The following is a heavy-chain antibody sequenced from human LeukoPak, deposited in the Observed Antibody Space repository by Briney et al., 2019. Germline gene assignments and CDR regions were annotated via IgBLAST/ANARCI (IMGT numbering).Heavy chain of an antibody. CDR3: AKDAERYYYDSSGFVDY. J-gene: IGHJ4*02. CDR1: GFTSSSYG. Sequence: QPGGSLRLSCAASGFTSSSYGMPWVRQAPGKGLEWVAVISYDGSNKYYADSVKGRFTISRDNSKNTLYLQMNSLRAEDTAVYYCAKDAERYYYDSSGFVDYWGQGTLVTVSS. D-gene: IGHD3-22*01. V-gene: IGHV3-30*18. CDR2: ISYDGSNK.